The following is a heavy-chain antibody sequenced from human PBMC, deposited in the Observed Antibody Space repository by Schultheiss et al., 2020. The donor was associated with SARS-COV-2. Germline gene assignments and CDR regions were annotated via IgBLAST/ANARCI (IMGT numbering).Heavy chain of an antibody. J-gene: IGHJ4*02. CDR2: INHSGST. CDR1: GYSISSGYY. Sequence: SETLSLTCTVSGYSISSGYYWSWIRQPPGKGLEWIGEINHSGSTNYNPSLKSRVTISVDTSKNQFSLKLSSVTAADTAVYYCARSGGYDFFDYWGQGTLVTVSS. D-gene: IGHD5-12*01. V-gene: IGHV4-38-2*02. CDR3: ARSGGYDFFDY.